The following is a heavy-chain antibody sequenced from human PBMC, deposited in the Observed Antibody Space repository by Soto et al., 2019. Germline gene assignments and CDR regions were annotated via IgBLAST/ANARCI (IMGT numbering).Heavy chain of an antibody. CDR1: GFTFSSYG. D-gene: IGHD3-10*01. CDR2: ISYDGSNK. Sequence: VQLVESGGGVVQPGRSLRLSCAASGFTFSSYGMHWVRQAPGKGLEWVAVISYDGSNKYYADSVKGRFTISRDNSKNTLYLQMNSLRAEDTAVYYCAKGSHHYGSGSSDYWGQGTLVTVSS. V-gene: IGHV3-30*18. J-gene: IGHJ4*02. CDR3: AKGSHHYGSGSSDY.